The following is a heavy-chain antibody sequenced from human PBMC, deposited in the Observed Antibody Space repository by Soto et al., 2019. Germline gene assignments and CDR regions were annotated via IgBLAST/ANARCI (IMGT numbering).Heavy chain of an antibody. CDR1: GGSINSGGYF. J-gene: IGHJ4*02. CDR3: ARAKGRSFDH. V-gene: IGHV4-31*03. D-gene: IGHD3-10*01. Sequence: TLSLTCTVSGGSINSGGYFWTWVRQHPGKGLEWIGYMYNSGTTYYTSSLKSRVNISGDTSKNQFSLRLSSVTAADTAAYYCARAKGRSFDHWGQGTLVTVSS. CDR2: MYNSGTT.